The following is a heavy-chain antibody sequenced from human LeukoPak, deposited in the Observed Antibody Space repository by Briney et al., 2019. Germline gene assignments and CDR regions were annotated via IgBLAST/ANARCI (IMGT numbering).Heavy chain of an antibody. CDR2: IFPSGGEI. J-gene: IGHJ4*02. CDR1: GFTFSTFA. CDR3: ARERGYSGNYRDCYFDY. D-gene: IGHD1-26*01. V-gene: IGHV3-23*01. Sequence: PGGSLRLSCAASGFTFSTFAMIWVRQPPGKGLEWVSSIFPSGGEIHYADSVRGRFTISRDNSKNTLYLQMNSLRAEDTAVYYCARERGYSGNYRDCYFDYWGQGTLVTVSS.